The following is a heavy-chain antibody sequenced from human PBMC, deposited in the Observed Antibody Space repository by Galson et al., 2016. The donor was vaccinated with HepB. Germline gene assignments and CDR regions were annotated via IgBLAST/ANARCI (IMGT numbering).Heavy chain of an antibody. D-gene: IGHD1-14*01. CDR1: GDSVSGNGAAA. CDR3: ARGTRNAFDY. CDR2: TYYRSPWYY. V-gene: IGHV6-1*01. J-gene: IGHJ4*02. Sequence: CAISGDSVSGNGAAAWNWFRQSPSRCLEWLARTYYRSPWYYEYALSVTSRTTISPDTSKNQFSLQLNSLTPEGSAVYFCARGTRNAFDYWGQGTLVTVSS.